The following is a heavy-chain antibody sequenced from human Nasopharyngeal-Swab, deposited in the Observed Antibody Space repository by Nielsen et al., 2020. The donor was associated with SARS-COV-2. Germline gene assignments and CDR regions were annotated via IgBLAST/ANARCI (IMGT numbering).Heavy chain of an antibody. J-gene: IGHJ6*03. CDR2: IYHSGST. D-gene: IGHD4-23*01. CDR3: ARSAVGGYYYYMDV. Sequence: SETLSLTCAVYGVSFSGYSWSWIRQPPGKGLEWIGYIYHSGSTYYNPSLKSRVTISVDRSKNQFSLKLSSVTAADTAVYYCARSAVGGYYYYMDVWGKGTTVTVSS. CDR1: GVSFSGYS. V-gene: IGHV4-30-2*01.